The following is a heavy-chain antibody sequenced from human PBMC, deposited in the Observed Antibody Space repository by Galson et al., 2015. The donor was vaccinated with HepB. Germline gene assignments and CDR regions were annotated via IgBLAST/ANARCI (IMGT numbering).Heavy chain of an antibody. D-gene: IGHD3-10*01. V-gene: IGHV3-9*02. CDR2: ISWNSGSI. CDR3: AKDLVSHYYGSGSYVDY. J-gene: IGHJ4*02. CDR1: GFTSDDYA. Sequence: SLRLSCAASGFTSDDYAMHWVRQTPGKGLEWVSGISWNSGSIDYADSVRGRFTISRDNAKNSLYLQMNSLRPEDTALYYCAKDLVSHYYGSGSYVDYWGQGTLVTVSS.